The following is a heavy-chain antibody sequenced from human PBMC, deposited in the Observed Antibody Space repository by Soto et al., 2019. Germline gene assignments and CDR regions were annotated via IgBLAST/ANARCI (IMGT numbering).Heavy chain of an antibody. J-gene: IGHJ4*02. V-gene: IGHV3-73*01. Sequence: PGGSLRLSCAASGFTFSDSAMHWVRQASGKGLEWVGRIRSKANSYATTYAASVEGRFTISRDDSKNTAYLQMNSLKTEDTAVYFCTRVCSTTCRNHYWGQGTLVTVSS. D-gene: IGHD2-2*01. CDR3: TRVCSTTCRNHY. CDR1: GFTFSDSA. CDR2: IRSKANSYAT.